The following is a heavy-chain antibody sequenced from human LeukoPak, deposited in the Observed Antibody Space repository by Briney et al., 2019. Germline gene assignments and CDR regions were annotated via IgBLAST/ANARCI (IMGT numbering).Heavy chain of an antibody. J-gene: IGHJ4*02. D-gene: IGHD3-22*01. CDR3: AKSKNYYDSSGQGGGTY. Sequence: GGSLRLSXAASGFTFSSYAMSWIRQAPGKGLEWVSAISGSGGSTYYADSVKGRFTISRDNSKNTMYLQMNRLTAEDTAVYYCAKSKNYYDSSGQGGGTYWGQGTLVTVSS. CDR1: GFTFSSYA. V-gene: IGHV3-23*01. CDR2: ISGSGGST.